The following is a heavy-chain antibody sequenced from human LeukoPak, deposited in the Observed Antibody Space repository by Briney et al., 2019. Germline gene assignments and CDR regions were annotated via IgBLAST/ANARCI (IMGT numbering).Heavy chain of an antibody. J-gene: IGHJ4*02. CDR2: IIPIFGTA. CDR1: GGTFSSYA. Sequence: ASVKVSCKASGGTFSSYAISWVRQAPGQGLEWMGRIIPIFGTANYAQKFQGRVTITTDESTSTAYMELSSLRSEDTAVYYCATNAIFGVDIPPDYWGQGTLVTVSS. D-gene: IGHD3-3*01. V-gene: IGHV1-69*05. CDR3: ATNAIFGVDIPPDY.